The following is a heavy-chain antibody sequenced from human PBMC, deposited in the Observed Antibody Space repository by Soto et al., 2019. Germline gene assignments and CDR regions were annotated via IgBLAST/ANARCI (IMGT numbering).Heavy chain of an antibody. D-gene: IGHD3-10*01. Sequence: LSLTWTVSGGSISSGGYYWSWIRQHPGKGLEWIVYMGYGESSYANPSLKSRITISVDTTKNRFFLKLSSVSAADTAVYYCASGTYDYYGYYGLEVWGQGTTVTVSS. CDR3: ASGTYDYYGYYGLEV. CDR2: MGYGESS. CDR1: GGSISSGGYY. V-gene: IGHV4-31*02. J-gene: IGHJ6*02.